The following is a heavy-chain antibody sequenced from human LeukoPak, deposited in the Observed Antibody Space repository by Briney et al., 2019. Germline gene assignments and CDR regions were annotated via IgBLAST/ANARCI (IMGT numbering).Heavy chain of an antibody. Sequence: SETLSLTCAVYGGSFSGYYWSWIRQPPGKGLEWIGEINHSGSTTYNPSLKSRVTISVDTSKNQFSLKLSSVTAADTAVYYCARGRGSGSYYFGVLKERSEYYFDYWGQGTLVTVSS. D-gene: IGHD3-10*01. J-gene: IGHJ4*02. CDR3: ARGRGSGSYYFGVLKERSEYYFDY. CDR1: GGSFSGYY. V-gene: IGHV4-34*01. CDR2: INHSGST.